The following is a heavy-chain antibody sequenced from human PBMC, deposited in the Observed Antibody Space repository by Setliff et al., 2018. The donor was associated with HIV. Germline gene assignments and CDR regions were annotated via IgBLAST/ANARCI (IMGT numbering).Heavy chain of an antibody. D-gene: IGHD3-3*01. J-gene: IGHJ3*02. V-gene: IGHV4-39*02. CDR2: IYHSGNT. CDR3: ARGGRGGLRFMADAFDI. Sequence: PSETLSLTCAVSGASVNSSSYYWAWIRQPPGKGLEWIASIYHSGNTYYNPSLRSRVTTSVGTSKNRLSLKVSSITAADTALYFCARGGRGGLRFMADAFDIWGQGTVVTVSS. CDR1: GASVNSSSYY.